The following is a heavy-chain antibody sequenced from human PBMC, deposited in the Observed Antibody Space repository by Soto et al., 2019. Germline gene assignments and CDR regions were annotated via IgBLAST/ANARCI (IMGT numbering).Heavy chain of an antibody. J-gene: IGHJ6*02. CDR3: ASKGVWIWSGYEWLPVDYYYYGMDV. CDR1: GGSISSSNW. V-gene: IGHV4-4*02. CDR2: IYHSGST. D-gene: IGHD3-3*01. Sequence: PSETLSLTCAVSGGSISSSNWWSWVRQPPGKGLEWIGEIYHSGSTNYNPSLKSRVTISVDKSKNQFSLKLSSVTAADTAVYYCASKGVWIWSGYEWLPVDYYYYGMDVWGQGTTVTVSS.